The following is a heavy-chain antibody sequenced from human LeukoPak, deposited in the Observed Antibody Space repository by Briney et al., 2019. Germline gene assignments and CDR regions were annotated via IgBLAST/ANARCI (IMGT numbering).Heavy chain of an antibody. CDR3: ARDGASDY. CDR2: INLNSGGT. CDR1: GYTFTGSY. V-gene: IGHV1-2*02. Sequence: ASVKVSCRASGYTFTGSYMHWVRQAPGQGLEWMGWINLNSGGTNYAQKFQDRVTMTRDTSISTAYMELSRLTSDDTAVYYCARDGASDYWGQGTLVTVSS. D-gene: IGHD1-26*01. J-gene: IGHJ4*02.